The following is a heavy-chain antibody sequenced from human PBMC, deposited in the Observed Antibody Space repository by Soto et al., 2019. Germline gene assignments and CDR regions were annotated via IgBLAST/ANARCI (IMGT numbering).Heavy chain of an antibody. V-gene: IGHV3-23*01. Sequence: GGSLRLSCAASGFTFSSYAMSWVRQAPGKGLEWVSAISGSGGSTYYADSVKGRFTISRDNSKNTLYLQMNSLRAEDTAVYYCAKVRISQFIAAAGIKKTYGMDVWGQGTTVTVSS. D-gene: IGHD6-13*01. CDR1: GFTFSSYA. CDR2: ISGSGGST. CDR3: AKVRISQFIAAAGIKKTYGMDV. J-gene: IGHJ6*02.